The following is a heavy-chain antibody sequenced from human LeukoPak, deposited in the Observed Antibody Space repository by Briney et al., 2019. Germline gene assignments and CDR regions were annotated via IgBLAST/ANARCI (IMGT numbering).Heavy chain of an antibody. CDR2: ISSSGSTI. Sequence: PGGSLRLPCAASGSTFSSYEMNWVRQAPGKGLEWVSYISSSGSTIYYADSVKGRFTISRDNAKNSLYLQMNSLRAEDTAVYYCARDGSGVYYFDYWGQGTLVTVSS. V-gene: IGHV3-48*03. CDR1: GSTFSSYE. CDR3: ARDGSGVYYFDY. J-gene: IGHJ4*02. D-gene: IGHD2-15*01.